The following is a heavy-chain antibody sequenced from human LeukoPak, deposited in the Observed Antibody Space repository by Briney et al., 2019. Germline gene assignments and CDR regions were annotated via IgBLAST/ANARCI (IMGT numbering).Heavy chain of an antibody. J-gene: IGHJ4*02. Sequence: SSETLSLTCTVSGGSIDSRSYYWDWIRQAPGKGLEWIGTIYHSGSTEYNPTLKSRVAIFVDTSKNQFSLILHSVAAADTAVYYCARRSEFDNTHYHYFDYWGQGALVTVSS. CDR3: ARRSEFDNTHYHYFDY. CDR2: IYHSGST. CDR1: GGSIDSRSYY. V-gene: IGHV4-39*01. D-gene: IGHD2-15*01.